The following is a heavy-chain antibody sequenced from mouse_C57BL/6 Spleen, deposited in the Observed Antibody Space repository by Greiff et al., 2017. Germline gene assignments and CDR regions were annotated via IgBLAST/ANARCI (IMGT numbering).Heavy chain of an antibody. CDR1: GYTFTSYW. D-gene: IGHD2-1*01. CDR3: ARREFYGKGAMDY. Sequence: QVQLQQPGAELVKPGASVKMSCKASGYTFTSYWITWVKQRPGQGLEWIGDIYPGSGSTNYNEKFKSKATLTVDTSSSTAYMQLSSLTSEDSAVYYCARREFYGKGAMDYWGQGTSVTVSS. V-gene: IGHV1-55*01. CDR2: IYPGSGST. J-gene: IGHJ4*01.